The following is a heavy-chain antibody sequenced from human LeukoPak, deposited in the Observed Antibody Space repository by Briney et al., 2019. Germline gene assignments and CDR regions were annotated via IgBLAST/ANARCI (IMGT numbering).Heavy chain of an antibody. CDR2: ISFDGSNK. D-gene: IGHD1-14*01. CDR1: GFTFSTHA. CDR3: AKDTPGDY. J-gene: IGHJ4*02. Sequence: GGSLRLSCAASGFTFSTHAMHWVRQAPGKGLEWVAVISFDGSNKYYSDSVKGRFTISRDNSKNTLYLQMNSLRAEDTAVYYCAKDTPGDYWGQGTLVTVSS. V-gene: IGHV3-30*04.